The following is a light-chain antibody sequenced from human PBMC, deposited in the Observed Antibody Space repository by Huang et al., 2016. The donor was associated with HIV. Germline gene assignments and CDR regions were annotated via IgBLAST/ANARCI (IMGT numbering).Light chain of an antibody. Sequence: DIQMTQSPSSLSASVGDSVTITCRASQDIDNYLAWYQQKPGKVTKLLIFAASALKSGVPPRFSGSGSGTHFSLNISSLQPEDVATYYCQKYNSALITFGQGTRLEI. CDR1: QDIDNY. CDR2: AAS. J-gene: IGKJ5*01. V-gene: IGKV1-27*01. CDR3: QKYNSALIT.